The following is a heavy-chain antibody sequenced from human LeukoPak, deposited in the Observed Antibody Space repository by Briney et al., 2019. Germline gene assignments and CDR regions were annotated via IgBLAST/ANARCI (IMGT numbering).Heavy chain of an antibody. CDR2: IRSDGINK. CDR3: ARDGVGSSWYGYYYYYYMDV. V-gene: IGHV3-30*02. J-gene: IGHJ6*03. D-gene: IGHD6-13*01. CDR1: GFTFSNYG. Sequence: PGGSLRLSCAASGFTFSNYGMHWVRQAPGKGLEWVAFIRSDGINKYHADSVKGRFTISRDNSKNTLYLQMNSLRAEDTAVYYCARDGVGSSWYGYYYYYYMDVWGKGTTVTVSS.